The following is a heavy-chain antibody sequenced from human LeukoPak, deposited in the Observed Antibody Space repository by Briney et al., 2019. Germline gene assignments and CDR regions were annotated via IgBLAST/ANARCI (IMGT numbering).Heavy chain of an antibody. Sequence: SVKVSCKASGGTFSSYAISWVRQAPGQGLEWMGGIIPIFGTANYAQKFQGRVTITADTSTDTAYMELSSLRSEDTAVYYCATDRYGGDFWSGYYPLDYWGQGTLVTVSS. CDR3: ATDRYGGDFWSGYYPLDY. V-gene: IGHV1-69*06. CDR1: GGTFSSYA. J-gene: IGHJ4*02. CDR2: IIPIFGTA. D-gene: IGHD3-3*01.